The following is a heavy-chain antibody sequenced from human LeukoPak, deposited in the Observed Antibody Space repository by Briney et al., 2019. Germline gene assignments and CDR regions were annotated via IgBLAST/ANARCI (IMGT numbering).Heavy chain of an antibody. J-gene: IGHJ1*01. CDR3: VRGSIWYQVPTHEYFQF. V-gene: IGHV4-38-2*02. D-gene: IGHD6-13*01. Sequence: SETLSLTCSVSGYAISSGYYWGWIRQPPGKGLELIGSIHHRGSTYYNPSIRSRVTISVDTSKNQVSLKLNSVTATDTAVYYCVRGSIWYQVPTHEYFQFWGHGTLVTVSS. CDR1: GYAISSGYY. CDR2: IHHRGST.